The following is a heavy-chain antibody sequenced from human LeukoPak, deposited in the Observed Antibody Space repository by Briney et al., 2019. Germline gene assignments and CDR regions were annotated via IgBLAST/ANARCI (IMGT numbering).Heavy chain of an antibody. CDR1: GGTFSSYA. Sequence: GAAVKVSCKASGGTFSSYAISWVRQAPGQGLEWMGGIIPIFGTANYAQKFQGRVTITADKSTSTAYMELSSLRSEDTAVYYCARPNSGYDAWDWFDPWGQGTLVTVSS. V-gene: IGHV1-69*06. J-gene: IGHJ5*02. CDR2: IIPIFGTA. D-gene: IGHD5-12*01. CDR3: ARPNSGYDAWDWFDP.